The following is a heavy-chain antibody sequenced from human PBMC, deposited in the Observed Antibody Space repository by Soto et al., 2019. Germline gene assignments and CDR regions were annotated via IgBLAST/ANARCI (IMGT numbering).Heavy chain of an antibody. CDR3: AREGGGGGDY. J-gene: IGHJ4*02. V-gene: IGHV3-48*03. CDR1: GFTFSSYE. D-gene: IGHD3-16*01. Sequence: EVQLVESGGGLVQPGGSLRLSCAASGFTFSSYEMNWVRQAPGKGLEWVSYISSSGSTIYYADSVKGRFTISRDNAKNYLYLQMNSRRAEDRAVFYCAREGGGGGDYWGQGTLVTVSS. CDR2: ISSSGSTI.